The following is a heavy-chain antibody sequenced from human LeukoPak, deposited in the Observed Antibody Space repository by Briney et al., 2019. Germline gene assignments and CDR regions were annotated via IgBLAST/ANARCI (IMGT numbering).Heavy chain of an antibody. CDR2: INPSGGST. CDR3: ARDRAPYYYDSSGSGFDY. V-gene: IGHV1-46*01. Sequence: ASVKVSCKASGYTFTSYHMHWVRQAPGQGLEWMGIINPSGGSTSYAQKFQGRITMTRDTSTSTVYMELSSLRSEDTAVYYCARDRAPYYYDSSGSGFDYWGQGTLVTVSS. D-gene: IGHD3-22*01. J-gene: IGHJ4*02. CDR1: GYTFTSYH.